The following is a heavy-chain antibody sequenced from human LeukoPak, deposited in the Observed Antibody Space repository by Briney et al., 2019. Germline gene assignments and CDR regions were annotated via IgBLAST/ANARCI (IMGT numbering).Heavy chain of an antibody. CDR1: GFTLGTFY. Sequence: GSLRLSCAASGFTLGTFYMAWVRQTPGKGLEWVANIKPDGYEKNYVDSVKGRFTISRDNAKNSLYLQMSGLRFEDTAVYYCVRDHYGYLDYWGQGTLVTVSS. CDR3: VRDHYGYLDY. V-gene: IGHV3-7*01. J-gene: IGHJ4*02. D-gene: IGHD3-10*01. CDR2: IKPDGYEK.